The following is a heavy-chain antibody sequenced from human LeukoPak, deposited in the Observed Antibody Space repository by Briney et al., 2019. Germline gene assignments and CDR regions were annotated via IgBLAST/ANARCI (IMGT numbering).Heavy chain of an antibody. CDR1: GGTFSSYA. Sequence: SVKVSCKASGGTFSSYAISWVRQAPGQGLEWMGGIIPIFGTADYAQKFQGRVTISADESTSTAYMELSSLRSEDTAVYYCARDWYYYDSSGFYYALRYWGQGTLVTVSS. J-gene: IGHJ4*02. CDR2: IIPIFGTA. CDR3: ARDWYYYDSSGFYYALRY. V-gene: IGHV1-69*13. D-gene: IGHD3-22*01.